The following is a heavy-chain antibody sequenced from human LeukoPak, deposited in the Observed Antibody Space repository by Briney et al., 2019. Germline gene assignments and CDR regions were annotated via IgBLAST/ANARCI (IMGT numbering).Heavy chain of an antibody. J-gene: IGHJ4*02. CDR1: GGSISSGGYS. Sequence: SQTLSLTCAVSGGSISSGGYSWSWIRQPPGKGLEWIGYIYHSGSTYYNPSLKSRVTISVGRSKNQFSLKLSSVTAADTAVYYCAGYSYGSGVYWGQGTLVTVSS. CDR2: IYHSGST. D-gene: IGHD5-18*01. V-gene: IGHV4-30-2*01. CDR3: AGYSYGSGVY.